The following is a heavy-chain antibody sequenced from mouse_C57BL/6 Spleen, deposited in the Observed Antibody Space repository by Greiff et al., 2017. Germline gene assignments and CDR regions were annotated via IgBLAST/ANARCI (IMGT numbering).Heavy chain of an antibody. J-gene: IGHJ3*01. D-gene: IGHD2-5*01. CDR2: FSDGGRYT. CDR1: GFTFSSYA. Sequence: VQLQQSGGGLVKPGGSLKLSCAASGFTFSSYAMSWVRQTPEKSLEWVATFSDGGRYTYYPDNVKGRFTISIENAKNNLYLEVSHLRSVDTAMYYCEREGDSNYDWFAYWGQGTLVTVSA. CDR3: EREGDSNYDWFAY. V-gene: IGHV5-4*01.